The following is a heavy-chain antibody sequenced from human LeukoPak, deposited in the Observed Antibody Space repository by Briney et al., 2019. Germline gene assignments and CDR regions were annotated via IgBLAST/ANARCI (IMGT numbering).Heavy chain of an antibody. Sequence: SETLSLTCAVYGGSFSGYYWSWIRQPPGKGLEWIGEINHSGSTNYNPSLKGRVTISVDTSKNQFSLKLSSVTAADTAVYYCARGISSSWYDYWGQGTLATVSS. J-gene: IGHJ4*02. CDR3: ARGISSSWYDY. D-gene: IGHD6-13*01. CDR1: GGSFSGYY. CDR2: INHSGST. V-gene: IGHV4-34*01.